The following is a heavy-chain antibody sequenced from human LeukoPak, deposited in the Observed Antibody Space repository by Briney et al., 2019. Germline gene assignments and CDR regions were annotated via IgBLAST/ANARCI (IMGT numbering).Heavy chain of an antibody. CDR3: LVLGYCSGGSGPANAFDM. J-gene: IGHJ3*02. CDR1: GYTFTSYY. V-gene: IGHV1-46*01. CDR2: INLSGGST. Sequence: ASVKVSCKASGYTFTSYYMHWVRQAPGQGLEWMGIINLSGGSTSYAQKFQGRVTMTRDTSTSTVYMELSSLRSEDTAVYSCLVLGYCSGGSGPANAFDMWGEGTMVTVSS. D-gene: IGHD2-15*01.